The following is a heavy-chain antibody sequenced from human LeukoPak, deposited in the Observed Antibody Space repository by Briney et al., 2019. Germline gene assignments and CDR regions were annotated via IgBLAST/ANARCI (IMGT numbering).Heavy chain of an antibody. CDR3: AKGEGFGESPLDY. J-gene: IGHJ4*02. V-gene: IGHV3-23*01. CDR1: GFTFSSYA. D-gene: IGHD3-10*01. Sequence: GGSLRLSCAASGFTFSSYAMSWVRQAPGKGLEWVSAISGSGGSTYYANSVKGRFTISRDNSKKTLYLQMNSLRADDTAVYYCAKGEGFGESPLDYWGQGTLVTVSS. CDR2: ISGSGGST.